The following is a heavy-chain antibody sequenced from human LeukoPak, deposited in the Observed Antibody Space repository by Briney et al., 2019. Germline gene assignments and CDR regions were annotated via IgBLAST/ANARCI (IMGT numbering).Heavy chain of an antibody. D-gene: IGHD3-10*01. CDR2: IIPIFGTA. J-gene: IGHJ5*02. V-gene: IGHV1-69*13. CDR1: GGTFSSYA. Sequence: SVKVSCKASGGTFSSYAISWVRQAPGQGLEWMGGIIPIFGTANYAQKFQGRVTITADESTSTAYMELSSLRSEDTAVYYCARESGDWGVTITGVLDPWGQGTLVTVSS. CDR3: ARESGDWGVTITGVLDP.